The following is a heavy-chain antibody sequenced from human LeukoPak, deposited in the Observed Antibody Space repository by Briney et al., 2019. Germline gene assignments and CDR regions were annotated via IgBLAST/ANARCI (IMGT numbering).Heavy chain of an antibody. CDR3: ARIPDMVLTARMDF. CDR2: IYYSGST. D-gene: IGHD2-8*01. Sequence: SETLSLTCTVSGGSISSSNYYWGWIRQPPGKGLEWNVSIYYSGSTYYNTTPKRRVPISVDTSKNQFSLKLSPVTAADTAVYYCARIPDMVLTARMDFWGKGTTVTVSS. J-gene: IGHJ6*04. CDR1: GGSISSSNYY. V-gene: IGHV4-39*01.